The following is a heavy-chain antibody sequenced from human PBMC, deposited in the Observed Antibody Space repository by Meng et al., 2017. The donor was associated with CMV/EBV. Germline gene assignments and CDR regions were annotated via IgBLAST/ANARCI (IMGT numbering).Heavy chain of an antibody. CDR1: GFTFSSYA. Sequence: GESLKISCAASGFTFSSYAMHWVRQAPGKGLEWVAVISYDGSNKYYADSVKGRFTISRDNPKNTLYLQMNSLRAEDTAVYYCARDPDDFWSGYPPGYGMDVWGQGTTVTVSS. J-gene: IGHJ6*02. CDR3: ARDPDDFWSGYPPGYGMDV. V-gene: IGHV3-30-3*01. D-gene: IGHD3-3*01. CDR2: ISYDGSNK.